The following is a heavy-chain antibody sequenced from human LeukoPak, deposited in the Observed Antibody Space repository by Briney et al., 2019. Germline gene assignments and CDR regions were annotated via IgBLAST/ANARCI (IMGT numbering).Heavy chain of an antibody. J-gene: IGHJ3*02. V-gene: IGHV4-59*08. CDR2: IYYSGST. CDR3: ARHDSSSWWGAFDI. D-gene: IGHD6-13*01. CDR1: GGSISSYY. Sequence: SETLSLTCTVSGGSISSYYWSWIRQPPGKGLEWIGYIYYSGSTNYNPSLKSRVTISVDTSKNQFSLKLSSVTAADTAVYYCARHDSSSWWGAFDIWGQGTIVTVSS.